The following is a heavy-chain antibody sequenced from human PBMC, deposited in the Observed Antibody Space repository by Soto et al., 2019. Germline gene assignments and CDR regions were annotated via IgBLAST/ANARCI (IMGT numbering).Heavy chain of an antibody. V-gene: IGHV3-23*01. CDR2: ISGSGGST. J-gene: IGHJ6*02. Sequence: GGSLRLSCAASGFTFSSYAMSWVRQAPGKGLEWVSAISGSGGSTYYADSVKGRFTISRDNSKNTLYLQMNSLRVEDTAVYYCAKPAVAGIPQINYYYYYGMDVWGQGTTVTVSS. D-gene: IGHD6-19*01. CDR1: GFTFSSYA. CDR3: AKPAVAGIPQINYYYYYGMDV.